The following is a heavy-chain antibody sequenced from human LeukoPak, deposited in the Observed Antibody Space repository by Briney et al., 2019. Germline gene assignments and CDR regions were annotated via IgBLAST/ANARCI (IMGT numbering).Heavy chain of an antibody. CDR1: GFTFSSYS. J-gene: IGHJ4*02. Sequence: GGSLRLSCAASGFTFSSYSMNWVRQAPGKGLEWVSFISSSSSYIYYADSVKGRFTISRDNAKNSLYLQMNSLRAEDTAVYYCARDRGYSYGSPFDYWGQGTLVTVSS. CDR3: ARDRGYSYGSPFDY. V-gene: IGHV3-21*01. D-gene: IGHD5-18*01. CDR2: ISSSSSYI.